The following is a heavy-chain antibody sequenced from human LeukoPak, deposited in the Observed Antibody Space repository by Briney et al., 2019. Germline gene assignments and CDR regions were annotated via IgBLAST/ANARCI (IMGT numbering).Heavy chain of an antibody. CDR3: ARAVQLWLRFDP. V-gene: IGHV3-74*01. D-gene: IGHD5-18*01. CDR2: INSDGSST. Sequence: GGSLRLSCAASGFTFSSYWMHWVRQAPGKGLVWVSRINSDGSSTSYADSVKGRFTISRDNAKNTLYLQMNSLRAEDTAVYYCARAVQLWLRFDPWGQGTLVAVSS. J-gene: IGHJ5*02. CDR1: GFTFSSYW.